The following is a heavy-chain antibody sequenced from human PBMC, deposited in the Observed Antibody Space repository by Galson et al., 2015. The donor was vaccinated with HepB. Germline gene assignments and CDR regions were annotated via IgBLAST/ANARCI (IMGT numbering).Heavy chain of an antibody. CDR3: TRALGLYTSGWTPGEFFDS. CDR1: GFTFSNAW. V-gene: IGHV3-15*01. J-gene: IGHJ4*02. CDR2: IKSNTDGGTT. Sequence: SLRLSCAASGFTFSNAWMSWVRQAPGKGLEWAGLIKSNTDGGTTDFAAPVKGRFTISRHDSTNTLYLQLNSLKTEDTAVYFCTRALGLYTSGWTPGEFFDSWGQGTLVTVSS. D-gene: IGHD6-19*01.